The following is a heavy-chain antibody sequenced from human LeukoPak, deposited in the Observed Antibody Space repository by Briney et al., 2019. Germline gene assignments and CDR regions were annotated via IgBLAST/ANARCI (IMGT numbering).Heavy chain of an antibody. D-gene: IGHD2-21*02. J-gene: IGHJ4*02. V-gene: IGHV4-39*07. CDR3: ATDAYCGGDCYPSGFDY. CDR1: GGPISSSSYY. CDR2: IYYSGST. Sequence: SETLSLTCTVSGGPISSSSYYWGWIRQPPGKGLEWIGSIYYSGSTYYNPSLKSRVTISVDTSKNQFSLKLSSVTAADTAVYYCATDAYCGGDCYPSGFDYRGQGTLVTVSS.